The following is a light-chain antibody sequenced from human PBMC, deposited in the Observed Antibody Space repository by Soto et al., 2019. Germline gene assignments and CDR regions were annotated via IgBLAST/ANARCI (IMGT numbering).Light chain of an antibody. CDR1: QSVSSY. CDR2: DAS. V-gene: IGKV3-11*01. J-gene: IGKJ3*01. CDR3: QQCSNWPPSFT. Sequence: EIVLTQSPATLSLSPGERATLSCRASQSVSSYLAWYQQKPGQAPRPLIYDASNRATGIPARFSGSGSGADFMLTISSSEPEDFAVKYCQQCSNWPPSFTFGHGTKVDIK.